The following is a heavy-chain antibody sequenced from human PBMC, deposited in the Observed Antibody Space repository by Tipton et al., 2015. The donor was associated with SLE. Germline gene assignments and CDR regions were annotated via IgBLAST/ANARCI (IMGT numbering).Heavy chain of an antibody. Sequence: LRLSCTVSGGSISSSSYYWGWIRQPPGKGLEWIGEINHSGSTNYNPSLKSRVTISVDTSKNQFSLKLSSVTAADTAVYYCARFTAQYGGYLDYWGQGTLVTVSS. V-gene: IGHV4-39*07. CDR2: INHSGST. CDR3: ARFTAQYGGYLDY. CDR1: GGSISSSSYY. J-gene: IGHJ4*02. D-gene: IGHD4/OR15-4a*01.